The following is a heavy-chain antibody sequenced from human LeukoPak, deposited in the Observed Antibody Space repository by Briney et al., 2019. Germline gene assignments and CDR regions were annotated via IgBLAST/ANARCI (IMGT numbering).Heavy chain of an antibody. CDR1: GYTFTAYY. CDR2: INPNTGGT. J-gene: IGHJ5*02. V-gene: IGHV1-2*02. CDR3: SRGNKSFDP. Sequence: ASVKVSCEASGYTFTAYYVHWVRQAPGQGLEWMGWINPNTGGTNYAQKFQGRVTMTKDTSINAAYMELNKLTSDDTAVYYCSRGNKSFDPWGQGTLVTVSS.